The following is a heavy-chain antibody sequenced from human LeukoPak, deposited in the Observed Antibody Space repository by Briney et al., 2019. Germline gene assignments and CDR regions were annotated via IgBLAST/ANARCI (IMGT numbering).Heavy chain of an antibody. D-gene: IGHD3-22*01. CDR1: GFTFSSYG. CDR3: AKEITMIVVVTYNWFDP. V-gene: IGHV3-23*01. CDR2: ITRSGVET. Sequence: GGSLRLSCAASGFTFSSYGMSWVRQAPGKGLEWVSAITRSGVETYYADSVKGRFTISRDNSKNTLYLQMNSLRAEDTAVYYCAKEITMIVVVTYNWFDPWGQGTLVTVSS. J-gene: IGHJ5*02.